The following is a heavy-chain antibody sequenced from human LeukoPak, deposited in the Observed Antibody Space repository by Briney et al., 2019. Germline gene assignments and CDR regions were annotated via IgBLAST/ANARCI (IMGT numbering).Heavy chain of an antibody. D-gene: IGHD6-13*01. V-gene: IGHV3-21*01. CDR3: ARVTRSTIAAAGTRYYNGMDV. CDR1: GFTFGSYS. CDR2: ISSSSSYI. Sequence: GGSLRLSCAASGFTFGSYSMNWVRQAPGKGLEWVSSISSSSSYIYYADSVKGRFTISRDNANNSLHLQMNSLRAEDTAVYYCARVTRSTIAAAGTRYYNGMDVWGQGTTVTVSS. J-gene: IGHJ6*02.